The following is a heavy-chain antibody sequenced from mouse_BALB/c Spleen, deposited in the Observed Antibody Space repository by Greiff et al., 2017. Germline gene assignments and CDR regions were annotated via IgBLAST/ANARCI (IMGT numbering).Heavy chain of an antibody. Sequence: VQLVESGPGLVAPSQSLSITCTVSGFSLTSYGVHWVRQPPGKGLEWLGVIWAGGSTNYNSALMSRLSISKDNSKSQVFLKMNSLQTDDTAMYYCARNQAGYGKDYYAMDYWGQGTSVTVSS. CDR1: GFSLTSYG. CDR2: IWAGGST. J-gene: IGHJ4*01. D-gene: IGHD2-10*02. V-gene: IGHV2-9*02. CDR3: ARNQAGYGKDYYAMDY.